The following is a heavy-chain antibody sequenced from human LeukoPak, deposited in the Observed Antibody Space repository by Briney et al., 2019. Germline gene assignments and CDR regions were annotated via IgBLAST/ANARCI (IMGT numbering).Heavy chain of an antibody. Sequence: PGGSLRLSCAASGFTFTSDAMNWVRQAPGRGLEWGSGISGSGGNTYSADSVKGRFTISRDNSRNTLYLQMTSLTAADTAVYYCAPRSGGMDVWGRGTTVTVSS. CDR2: ISGSGGNT. J-gene: IGHJ6*02. CDR3: APRSGGMDV. CDR1: GFTFTSDA. V-gene: IGHV3-23*01.